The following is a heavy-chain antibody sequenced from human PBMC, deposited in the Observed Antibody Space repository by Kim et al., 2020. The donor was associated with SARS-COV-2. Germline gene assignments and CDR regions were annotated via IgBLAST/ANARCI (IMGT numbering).Heavy chain of an antibody. CDR3: ARQDIVVVPNWFDP. V-gene: IGHV4-39*01. Sequence: PALKSHVPIPVDTSKNQFSLKLSAVTAADTAVYYCARQDIVVVPNWFDPWGQGTLVTVSS. J-gene: IGHJ5*02. D-gene: IGHD2-15*01.